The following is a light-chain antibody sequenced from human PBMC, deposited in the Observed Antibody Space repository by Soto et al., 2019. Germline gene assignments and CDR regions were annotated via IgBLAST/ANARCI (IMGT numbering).Light chain of an antibody. CDR1: SSNIGAGYE. V-gene: IGLV1-40*01. CDR2: ENN. Sequence: QSVLTQRPSVSEAPGQRVTISCTGSSSNIGAGYEAHWYQQVPGTAPKLLIYENNNRPSGVPDRFSGSKSGTSASLAITGLQAEDEAECYCQSYDSSLSGYVFGTGTKVTVL. CDR3: QSYDSSLSGYV. J-gene: IGLJ1*01.